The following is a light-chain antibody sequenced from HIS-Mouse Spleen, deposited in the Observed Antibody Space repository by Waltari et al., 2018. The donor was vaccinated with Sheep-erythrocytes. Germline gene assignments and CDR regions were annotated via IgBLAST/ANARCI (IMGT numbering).Light chain of an antibody. CDR1: QGISNY. V-gene: IGKV1-27*01. J-gene: IGKJ1*01. CDR3: QKYNSALRK. Sequence: DIQMTQSPSSLSASVGDRVTITCRASQGISNYLAWYQQKPWKVPKLLIYAASTLQSGVPSRCSGSGSGTDFTLTNSSLQPEDVATYYCQKYNSALRKFGQGTKVEIK. CDR2: AAS.